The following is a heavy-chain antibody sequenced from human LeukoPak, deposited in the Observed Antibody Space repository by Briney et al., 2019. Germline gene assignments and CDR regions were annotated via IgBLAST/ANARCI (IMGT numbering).Heavy chain of an antibody. CDR1: GGSFSGYY. J-gene: IGHJ4*02. Sequence: SETLSLTCAVYGGSFSGYYWSWIRQPPGKGLEWIGEINHSGSTNYNPSLKSRVTISVDTSKNQFSLKLSSVTAADTAVYYCARGRPPRGVDYWGQGTLVTVSS. CDR2: INHSGST. V-gene: IGHV4-34*01. D-gene: IGHD3-10*01. CDR3: ARGRPPRGVDY.